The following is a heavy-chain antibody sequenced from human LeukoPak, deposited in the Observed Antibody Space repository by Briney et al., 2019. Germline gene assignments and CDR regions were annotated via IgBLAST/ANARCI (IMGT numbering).Heavy chain of an antibody. Sequence: GGSLRLSCAASGFTFNNYAMSWVRQAPGKGLEWVSAISGSGGSTYYADSVKGRFTISRDNSKNTLYLQMNSLRAEDTALYYRAKVVYYYDTSGGSDYWGQGTLVTVSS. CDR1: GFTFNNYA. V-gene: IGHV3-23*01. J-gene: IGHJ4*02. CDR3: AKVVYYYDTSGGSDY. D-gene: IGHD3-22*01. CDR2: ISGSGGST.